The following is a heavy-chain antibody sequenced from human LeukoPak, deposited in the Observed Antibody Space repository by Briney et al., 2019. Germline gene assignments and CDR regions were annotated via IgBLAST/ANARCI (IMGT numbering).Heavy chain of an antibody. CDR1: GFTFTSYW. V-gene: IGHV3-7*04. CDR3: ARGGLYGDYYFGY. Sequence: GGSLRLSCAASGFTFTSYWMTWVRQAPGKGLEWVANTKHDGSERYYVDSVKGRFTLSRDNVKNSLFLQMDSLRAEDTAVYYCARGGLYGDYYFGYWGQGTLVTVTS. J-gene: IGHJ4*02. CDR2: TKHDGSER. D-gene: IGHD2-21*02.